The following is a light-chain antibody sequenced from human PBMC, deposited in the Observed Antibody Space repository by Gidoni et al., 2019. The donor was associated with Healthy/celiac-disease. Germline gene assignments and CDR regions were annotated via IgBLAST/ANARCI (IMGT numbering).Light chain of an antibody. J-gene: IGKJ4*01. Sequence: EVVVTQSPATLSVSPGERATLSCRASQSVTSNLAWYQQKPGQAPRLLIYGASPRATGIPDRFSGSGSGTEFTLTISSLQSEDFAIYYCQQYNYWSSFGGGTKVEIK. CDR2: GAS. CDR1: QSVTSN. CDR3: QQYNYWSS. V-gene: IGKV3D-15*01.